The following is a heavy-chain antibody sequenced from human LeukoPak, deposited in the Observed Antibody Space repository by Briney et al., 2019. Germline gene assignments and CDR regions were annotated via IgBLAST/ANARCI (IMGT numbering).Heavy chain of an antibody. V-gene: IGHV3-74*01. D-gene: IGHD4-23*01. CDR1: GFTFSSYW. CDR3: TRGRPHGNDY. CDR2: IASDGSST. Sequence: GGSLRLSCAASGFTFSSYWMNWVRQAPGKGLVWVSRIASDGSSTTYADSVKGRFSISRDNAKNTLYLQMNSLRVEDTAVYYCTRGRPHGNDYWGQGTLVTVSS. J-gene: IGHJ4*02.